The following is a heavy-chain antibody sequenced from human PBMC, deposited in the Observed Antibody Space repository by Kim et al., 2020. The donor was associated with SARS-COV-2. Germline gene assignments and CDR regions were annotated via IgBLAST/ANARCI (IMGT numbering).Heavy chain of an antibody. CDR3: ARGHLKSIVVVIAPRPYYYYMDV. D-gene: IGHD2-21*01. Sequence: ASVKVSCKASGYTFTSYDINWVRQATGQGLEWMGWMNPNSGNTGHAQKFQGRVTMTRNTSISTAYMELSSLRSEDTAVYYCARGHLKSIVVVIAPRPYYYYMDVWGKGTTVTVSS. J-gene: IGHJ6*03. CDR1: GYTFTSYD. CDR2: MNPNSGNT. V-gene: IGHV1-8*01.